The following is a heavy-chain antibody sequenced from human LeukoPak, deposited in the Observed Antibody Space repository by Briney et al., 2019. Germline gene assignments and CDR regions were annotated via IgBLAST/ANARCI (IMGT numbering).Heavy chain of an antibody. CDR1: GFTFSSTS. D-gene: IGHD2-15*01. CDR3: ARGRDCSGSSCYRDY. V-gene: IGHV3-23*01. J-gene: IGHJ4*02. Sequence: GGSLRLSCAASGFTFSSTSMSWVRQAPGKGLEWVAVTVGGGDGTYYADSVKGRFTISRDNARNSLYLQMNSLRAEDTAIYYCARGRDCSGSSCYRDYWGQGTLVTVSS. CDR2: TVGGGDGT.